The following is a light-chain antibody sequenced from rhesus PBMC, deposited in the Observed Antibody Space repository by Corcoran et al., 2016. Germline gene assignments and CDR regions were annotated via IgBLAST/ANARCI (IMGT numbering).Light chain of an antibody. Sequence: IQMIQSPSSLSASVGDRVTITCRASENVNNYLNWYQQKPGKAPKLLIYKAYTLQSGVPSRFSGSGSGTDYTFTISSLQPEDVASYYCQHGYGTPYSFSQGTKVENK. V-gene: IGKV1-74*01. J-gene: IGKJ2*01. CDR3: QHGYGTPYS. CDR1: ENVNNY. CDR2: KAY.